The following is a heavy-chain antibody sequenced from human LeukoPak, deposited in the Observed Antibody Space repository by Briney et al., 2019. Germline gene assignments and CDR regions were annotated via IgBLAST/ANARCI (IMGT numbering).Heavy chain of an antibody. CDR3: ARSERDPFRENSPFSEYFQH. CDR2: IYPGDSDT. J-gene: IGHJ1*01. CDR1: GYSFTTYW. D-gene: IGHD1-1*01. Sequence: GESLKISCKGSGYSFTTYWIGWVRQMPGKGLEWMGIIYPGDSDTRYSPSFQGQVTISADKSISTAYLQWSSLNASDTAMYYCARSERDPFRENSPFSEYFQHWGQGTLVTVSS. V-gene: IGHV5-51*01.